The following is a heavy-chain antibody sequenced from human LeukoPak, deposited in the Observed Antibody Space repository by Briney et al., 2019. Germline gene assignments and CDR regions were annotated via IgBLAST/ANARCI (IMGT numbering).Heavy chain of an antibody. CDR3: VRGRYYYDSSGYLDY. V-gene: IGHV3-30-3*01. J-gene: IGHJ4*02. CDR1: GLTFSSYA. D-gene: IGHD3-22*01. CDR2: ISYVGNNE. Sequence: GGSLRLSCAASGLTFSSYAMHWVRQAPGKGLEWVTLISYVGNNEYYADSVKGRFTISRDNSKNTLYLQMNSLRAGDTAVYYCVRGRYYYDSSGYLDYWGQGTLVTVSS.